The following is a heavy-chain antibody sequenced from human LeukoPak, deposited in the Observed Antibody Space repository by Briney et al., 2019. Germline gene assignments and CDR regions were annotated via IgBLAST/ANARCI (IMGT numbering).Heavy chain of an antibody. D-gene: IGHD6-13*01. Sequence: GGSLSLSCAASGFPFSRHGMHCVRQAPGKGLEWLTILSSDCSHNFNTGSAMARFTLYRDNSKSTLYLKMTNMRVDDTAVYYCANDRVCHWAFDNWGQRTIVT. CDR1: GFPFSRHG. CDR3: ANDRVCHWAFDN. J-gene: IGHJ4*02. V-gene: IGHV3-30*18. CDR2: LSSDCSHN.